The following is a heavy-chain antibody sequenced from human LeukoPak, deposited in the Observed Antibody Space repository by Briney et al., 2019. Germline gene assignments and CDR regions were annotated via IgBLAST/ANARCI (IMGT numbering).Heavy chain of an antibody. Sequence: GGSLRLSCAASGFTFSSYWMTWVRQAPGKGLEWVANIKQDGSEKYYVDSVKGRLTISRDNAKNSLYLQMNSLRAEDTAVYYCARDKIVGPTSLDYWGQGTLVSVSS. CDR3: ARDKIVGPTSLDY. D-gene: IGHD1-26*01. J-gene: IGHJ4*02. V-gene: IGHV3-7*01. CDR1: GFTFSSYW. CDR2: IKQDGSEK.